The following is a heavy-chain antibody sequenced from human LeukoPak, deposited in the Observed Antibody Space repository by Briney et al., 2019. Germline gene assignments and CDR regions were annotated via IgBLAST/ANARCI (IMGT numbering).Heavy chain of an antibody. CDR1: GYTFTSYG. V-gene: IGHV1-18*01. CDR2: ISAYNGNT. D-gene: IGHD3-3*01. Sequence: GASVKVSCKASGYTFTSYGISWVRQAPGQGLDGMGWISAYNGNTNYAQKLQGRVTMTTDTSTSTAYMELRSLRSDDTAVYYCARMYYDFWSGSYYYMDVWGKGTTVTVSS. CDR3: ARMYYDFWSGSYYYMDV. J-gene: IGHJ6*03.